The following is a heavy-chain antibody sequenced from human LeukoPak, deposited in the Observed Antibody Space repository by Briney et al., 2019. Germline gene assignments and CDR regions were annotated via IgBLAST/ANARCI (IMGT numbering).Heavy chain of an antibody. D-gene: IGHD5-18*01. Sequence: GGSLRLSCAASGFTFSGSAMHWVRQASGKGLEWVGRIRSKANSYATAYAASVKGRFTISRDDSKNTAYLQMNSLKTEDTAVYYCTSAPRGDTAMVNFYYYYYMDVWGKGTTVTVSS. CDR2: IRSKANSYAT. CDR1: GFTFSGSA. CDR3: TSAPRGDTAMVNFYYYYYMDV. J-gene: IGHJ6*03. V-gene: IGHV3-73*01.